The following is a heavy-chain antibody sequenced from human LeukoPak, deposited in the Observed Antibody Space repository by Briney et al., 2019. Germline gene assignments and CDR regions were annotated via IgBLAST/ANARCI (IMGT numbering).Heavy chain of an antibody. J-gene: IGHJ4*02. CDR2: INSDGTTT. D-gene: IGHD2-15*01. CDR1: GFTFSSYW. Sequence: GGSLRLSCAASGFTFSSYWMHWVRQPPGKGPVWVSRINSDGTTTNYADSVKGRFTLSRDNAKNTLYLQMNSLRAEDTAVYYCARVGSGGNCNWGQGTLVTVSS. V-gene: IGHV3-74*01. CDR3: ARVGSGGNCN.